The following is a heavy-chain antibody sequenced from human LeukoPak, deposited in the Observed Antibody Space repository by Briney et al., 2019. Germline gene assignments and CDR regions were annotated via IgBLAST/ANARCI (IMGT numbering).Heavy chain of an antibody. Sequence: SETLSLTCTVSGGSISSYYWSWIRQPPGKGLEWIGYIYYSGSTNCNPSLKSRVTISVDTSKNQFSLKLSSVTAADTAVYYCARERLRWYLDYWGQGTLVTVSS. D-gene: IGHD4-17*01. J-gene: IGHJ4*02. CDR1: GGSISSYY. CDR2: IYYSGST. CDR3: ARERLRWYLDY. V-gene: IGHV4-59*01.